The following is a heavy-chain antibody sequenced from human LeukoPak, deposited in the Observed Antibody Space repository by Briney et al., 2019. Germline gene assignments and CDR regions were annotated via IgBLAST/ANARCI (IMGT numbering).Heavy chain of an antibody. Sequence: PGGSLRLSCAASGFTFDDYGMSWVRQAPGKGLEWVSGINWNGGSTGYADSVKGRFTISRDNAKNSLYLQMNSLRAEDTALYYCARDYGSGSYDNYYYYYMDVWGKGTTVTVSS. CDR1: GFTFDDYG. D-gene: IGHD3-10*01. V-gene: IGHV3-20*04. J-gene: IGHJ6*03. CDR2: INWNGGST. CDR3: ARDYGSGSYDNYYYYYMDV.